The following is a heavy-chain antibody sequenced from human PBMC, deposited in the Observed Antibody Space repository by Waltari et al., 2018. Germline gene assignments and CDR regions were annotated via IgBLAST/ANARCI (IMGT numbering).Heavy chain of an antibody. V-gene: IGHV3-43*01. Sequence: EVQLVESGGVVVQPGGSLRLPCAASGFTFDDSTMHWVRQAPWKGLELVSLISWVCVSTYYADSVNGRFTLSRDNSKNSLYLQMNSLRTEDTALYYCAKDMGGATDYWGQGTLVTVSS. CDR1: GFTFDDST. CDR3: AKDMGGATDY. CDR2: ISWVCVST. D-gene: IGHD1-26*01. J-gene: IGHJ4*02.